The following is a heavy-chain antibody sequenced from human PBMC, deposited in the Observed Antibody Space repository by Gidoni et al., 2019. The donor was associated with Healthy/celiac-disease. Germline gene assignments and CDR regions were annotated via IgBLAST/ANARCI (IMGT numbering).Heavy chain of an antibody. Sequence: QVQLVQSGAEVKKPGASVTVSCKASGYTFPSYDINWVRQATGQGLEWMGWMNPNSGNTGYAQKFQGRVTMTRNTSISTAYMELSSLRSEDTAVYYCARGSRGYSSSWYRGNWFDPWGQGTLVTVSS. CDR2: MNPNSGNT. CDR1: GYTFPSYD. D-gene: IGHD6-13*01. J-gene: IGHJ5*02. V-gene: IGHV1-8*01. CDR3: ARGSRGYSSSWYRGNWFDP.